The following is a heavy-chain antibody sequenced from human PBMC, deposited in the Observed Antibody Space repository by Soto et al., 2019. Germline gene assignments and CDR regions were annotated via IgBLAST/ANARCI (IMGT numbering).Heavy chain of an antibody. J-gene: IGHJ4*02. CDR2: ISGSGGST. CDR1: GFTFSSYA. CDR3: AKEVEATFRRRLDY. V-gene: IGHV3-23*01. Sequence: EVQLLESGGGLVQPGGSLRLSCAASGFTFSSYAMSWVRQAPGKGLEWVSAISGSGGSTYYADSVKGRFTISRDNSKNPLYLQMNSLRDEDTAVYYCAKEVEATFRRRLDYWGTGTLVTVSS. D-gene: IGHD1-26*01.